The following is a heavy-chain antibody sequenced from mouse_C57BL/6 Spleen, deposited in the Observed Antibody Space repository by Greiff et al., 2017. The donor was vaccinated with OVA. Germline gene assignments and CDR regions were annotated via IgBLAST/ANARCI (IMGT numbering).Heavy chain of an antibody. CDR1: GFTFSSYG. Sequence: DVMLVESGGDLVKPGGSLKLSCAASGFTFSSYGMSWVRQTPDKRLEWVATISSGGSYTYYPDSVKGRFTISRDNAKNTLYLQMSSLKSEDTAMYYCARRDSNHWYFDVWGTGTTVTVSS. J-gene: IGHJ1*03. CDR2: ISSGGSYT. V-gene: IGHV5-6*02. CDR3: ARRDSNHWYFDV. D-gene: IGHD2-5*01.